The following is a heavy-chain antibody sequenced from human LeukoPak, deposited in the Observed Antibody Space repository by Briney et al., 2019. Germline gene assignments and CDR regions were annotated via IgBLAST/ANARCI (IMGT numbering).Heavy chain of an antibody. CDR2: IYSGGDT. D-gene: IGHD6-13*01. V-gene: IGHV3-53*01. Sequence: GGSLRLSCAASGFTVSNNYMTWVRQAPGKGLEWVSIIYSGGDTYYADSVKGRFTISRDNSKNTLYLQMNSLRAEDTAVYYCARDIRYSSSSALYYYYGMDVWGQGTTVTVSS. CDR1: GFTVSNNY. CDR3: ARDIRYSSSSALYYYYGMDV. J-gene: IGHJ6*02.